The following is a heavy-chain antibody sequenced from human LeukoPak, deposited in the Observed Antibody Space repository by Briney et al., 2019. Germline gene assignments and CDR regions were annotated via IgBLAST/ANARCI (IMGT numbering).Heavy chain of an antibody. CDR2: IYYSGST. Sequence: PSETLSLTCTVSGGSISSSSYYWGWIRQPPGKGLEWIGSIYYSGSTYYNPSLKSRVTISVDTSKNQFSLKLSSVTAADTAVYYCAANSGPRIDYWGQGTLVTVSS. D-gene: IGHD3-10*01. V-gene: IGHV4-39*01. CDR1: GGSISSSSYY. CDR3: AANSGPRIDY. J-gene: IGHJ4*02.